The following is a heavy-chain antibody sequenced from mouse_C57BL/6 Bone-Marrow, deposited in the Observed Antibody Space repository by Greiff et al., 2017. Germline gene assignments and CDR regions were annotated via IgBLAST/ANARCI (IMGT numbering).Heavy chain of an antibody. CDR1: GYTFTSYW. Sequence: VQLQQSGTVLARPGASVKMSCKTSGYTFTSYWMHWVKQRPGQGLEWIGAIYPGNRDTSYNQKFKGKAKLTAVTPASTAYMELSSLTNEDSAVYYCTRDGEGYFDVWGTGTTVTVSS. V-gene: IGHV1-5*01. CDR2: IYPGNRDT. CDR3: TRDGEGYFDV. J-gene: IGHJ1*03.